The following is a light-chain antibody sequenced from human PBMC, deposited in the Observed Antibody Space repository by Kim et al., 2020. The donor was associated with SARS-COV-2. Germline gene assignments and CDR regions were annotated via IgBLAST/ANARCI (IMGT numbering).Light chain of an antibody. CDR2: YDS. V-gene: IGLV3-21*04. CDR3: QVWDSSSDHVV. J-gene: IGLJ2*01. CDR1: NIGSKS. Sequence: APRKPAGITCGGNNIGSKSVHGYQQKPGQAHVLVIYYDSDRPSGIPERFAGSNSGNTATLTISRVEAGDEADYYCQVWDSSSDHVVFGGGTQLTVL.